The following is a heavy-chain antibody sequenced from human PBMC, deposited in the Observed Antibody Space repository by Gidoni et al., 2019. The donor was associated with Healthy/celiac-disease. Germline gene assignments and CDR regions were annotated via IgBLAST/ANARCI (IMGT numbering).Heavy chain of an antibody. CDR2: ISYDGSNK. Sequence: QVQLVESGGGVVQPGRSLRLSCAASGFTFSSYAMHWVRQAPGKGLEWVAVISYDGSNKYYADSVKGRFTISRDNSKNTLYLQMNSLRAEDTAVYYCARDPTVTGPARYMDVWGKGTTVTVSS. CDR1: GFTFSSYA. J-gene: IGHJ6*03. CDR3: ARDPTVTGPARYMDV. D-gene: IGHD4-4*01. V-gene: IGHV3-30*04.